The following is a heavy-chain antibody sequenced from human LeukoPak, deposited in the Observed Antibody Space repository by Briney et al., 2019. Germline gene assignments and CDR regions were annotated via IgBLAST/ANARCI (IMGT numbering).Heavy chain of an antibody. Sequence: ASLKVSCKYSGYAFSDYYLHWVRQAPGQGLALRGWTNPKSGDTNYAQKLQRRVIMTRDTPISTAYMEVSRLRSEYTAVYYCVRVYQDLYFDLWGRGTLVTVSS. V-gene: IGHV1-2*02. J-gene: IGHJ2*01. CDR3: VRVYQDLYFDL. D-gene: IGHD2-8*01. CDR2: TNPKSGDT. CDR1: GYAFSDYY.